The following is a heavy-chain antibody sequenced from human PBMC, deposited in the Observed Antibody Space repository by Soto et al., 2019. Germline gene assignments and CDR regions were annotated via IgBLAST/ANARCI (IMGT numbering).Heavy chain of an antibody. Sequence: SVKVSCKASGGTFSTFGISWVRQAPGQGLEWMGGIIPFFGTAKYSQKFEDRISITADESTNTVSLSLSSLTAADTAVYYCARVDHRGYFSVLTDFWGQGILVTVSS. D-gene: IGHD3-10*02. CDR3: ARVDHRGYFSVLTDF. CDR1: GGTFSTFG. CDR2: IIPFFGTA. V-gene: IGHV1-69*13. J-gene: IGHJ4*02.